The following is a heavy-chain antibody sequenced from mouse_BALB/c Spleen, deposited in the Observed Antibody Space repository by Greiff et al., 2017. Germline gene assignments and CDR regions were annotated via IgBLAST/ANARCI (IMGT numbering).Heavy chain of an antibody. V-gene: IGHV1-80*01. CDR2: IYPGDGDT. J-gene: IGHJ3*01. CDR3: AREGKYDYAWFAY. Sequence: QVQLQQSGAELVRPGSSVKISCKASGYAFSSYWMNWVKQRPGQGLEWIGQIYPGDGDTNYNGKFKGKATLTADKSSSTAYMQLSSLTSEDSAVYFCAREGKYDYAWFAYWGQGTLVTVSA. D-gene: IGHD2-4*01. CDR1: GYAFSSYW.